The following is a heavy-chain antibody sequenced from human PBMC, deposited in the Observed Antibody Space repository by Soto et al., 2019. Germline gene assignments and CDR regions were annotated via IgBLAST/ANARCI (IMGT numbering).Heavy chain of an antibody. CDR3: ARALTPLYCSGGSCVDAFDI. D-gene: IGHD2-15*01. J-gene: IGHJ3*02. V-gene: IGHV1-18*01. CDR1: GYTFTSYG. Sequence: GASVKVSCKASGYTFTSYGISWVRQAPGQGLEWMGWISAYNGNTNYAQKLQGRVTMTTDTSTSTAYMELRSLRSDDTAVYYCARALTPLYCSGGSCVDAFDIWGQGTMVTVSS. CDR2: ISAYNGNT.